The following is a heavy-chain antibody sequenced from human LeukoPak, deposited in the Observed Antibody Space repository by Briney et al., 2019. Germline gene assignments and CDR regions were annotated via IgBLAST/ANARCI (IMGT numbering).Heavy chain of an antibody. J-gene: IGHJ6*03. CDR3: ARDSSGYSPFYYMDV. CDR2: ISYDGANE. Sequence: GGSLRLSCAASEFAFSSYGVHWVRQAPGKGLEWVAVISYDGANEHYADSVKGRFTISRDNSKNTLYLQMNSLRAEDTAIYYCARDSSGYSPFYYMDVWGKGTTVTVSS. D-gene: IGHD1-26*01. CDR1: EFAFSSYG. V-gene: IGHV3-30*04.